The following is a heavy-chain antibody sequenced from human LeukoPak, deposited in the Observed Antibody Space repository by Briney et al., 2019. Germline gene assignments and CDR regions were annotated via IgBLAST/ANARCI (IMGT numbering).Heavy chain of an antibody. J-gene: IGHJ3*02. D-gene: IGHD6-19*01. CDR2: IYSGGNT. Sequence: GGSLRLSCAASGFTVSSNYMSWVRQAPGKGLEWVSVIYSGGNTYYTDSVKGRFTISRDNSKNTLYLQMNSLRPEGTAVYYCARGGYSSGWFHAFDIWGQGTMVTVSS. V-gene: IGHV3-66*02. CDR3: ARGGYSSGWFHAFDI. CDR1: GFTVSSNY.